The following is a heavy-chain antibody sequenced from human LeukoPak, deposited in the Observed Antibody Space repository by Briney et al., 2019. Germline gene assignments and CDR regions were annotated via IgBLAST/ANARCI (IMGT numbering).Heavy chain of an antibody. CDR1: GFTFSSYS. CDR2: ISSSSSTI. D-gene: IGHD3-10*01. Sequence: GGSLRLSCAASGFTFSSYSMNWVRQAPGKGLEWLPYISSSSSTIYYADSVKGRFTISRDNAKKSLHLQMNSLRDEDTAVYYCARDWGVRWFDPWGQGTLVTVSS. V-gene: IGHV3-48*02. J-gene: IGHJ5*02. CDR3: ARDWGVRWFDP.